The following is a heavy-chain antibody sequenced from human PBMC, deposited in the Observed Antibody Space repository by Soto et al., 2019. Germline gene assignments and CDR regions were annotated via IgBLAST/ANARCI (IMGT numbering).Heavy chain of an antibody. Sequence: QALLVESGGGVVLPGRSLTLSCAASGFIFSNYGMHWGRQAPGKGLDWVAVISYVGTIKYFGDSVRGRFSISRDNFKKTLYLQINSLRPEDTAVYYCSKSRLGAPKNPLDYWGQGTLVTVSS. J-gene: IGHJ4*02. CDR3: SKSRLGAPKNPLDY. CDR1: GFIFSNYG. D-gene: IGHD1-26*01. V-gene: IGHV3-30*18. CDR2: ISYVGTIK.